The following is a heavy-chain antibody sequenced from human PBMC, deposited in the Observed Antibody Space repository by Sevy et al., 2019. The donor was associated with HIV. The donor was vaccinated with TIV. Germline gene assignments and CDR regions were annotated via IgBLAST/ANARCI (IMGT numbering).Heavy chain of an antibody. V-gene: IGHV4-59*08. CDR2: IYYNGHI. CDR1: GGSITSLY. CDR3: AGENAWGRGYS. J-gene: IGHJ4*02. D-gene: IGHD1-26*01. Sequence: SETPSLTCTVSGGSITSLYWNWIRQPPGKGLEWIANIYYNGHINYNPSLKSRVTLSPDTSKNQFSLRLSSVTAADTAMYYCAGENAWGRGYSWGQGTLVTVSS.